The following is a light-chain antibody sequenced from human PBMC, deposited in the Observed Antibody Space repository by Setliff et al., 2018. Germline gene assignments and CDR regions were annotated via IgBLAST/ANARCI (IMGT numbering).Light chain of an antibody. CDR3: CSYAGTLYV. CDR1: SSDVGGYNY. V-gene: IGLV2-11*01. J-gene: IGLJ1*01. CDR2: DVH. Sequence: QSALTQPRSVSGSPGQSVTISCTGTSSDVGGYNYVSWYQQHPDKAPKLIIYDVHKRPSGVPDRXSGSKSXXTXXXXXSGLQAEDEADYYCCSYAGTLYVFGIGTKVTVL.